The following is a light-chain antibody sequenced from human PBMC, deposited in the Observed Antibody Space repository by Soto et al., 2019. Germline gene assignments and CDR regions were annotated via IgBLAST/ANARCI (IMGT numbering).Light chain of an antibody. CDR2: DVD. V-gene: IGLV2-11*01. J-gene: IGLJ2*01. CDR3: CSYSASIALV. CDR1: GSDVGAYNY. Sequence: QSALTQPRSVSGSPGQSVTISCTGTGSDVGAYNYVSWYQQHPGKAPKLLIYDVDKRPSGVPDRFSASKAGTTASLTIGGLQAEDEGDYFCCSYSASIALVFGGGTKVTVL.